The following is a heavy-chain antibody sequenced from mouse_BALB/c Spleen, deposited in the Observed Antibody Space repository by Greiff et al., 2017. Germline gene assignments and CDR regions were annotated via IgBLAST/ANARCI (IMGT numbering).Heavy chain of an antibody. V-gene: IGHV5-17*02. CDR1: GFTFSSFG. CDR3: ASSSYFDY. CDR2: ISSGSSTI. D-gene: IGHD1-1*01. J-gene: IGHJ2*01. Sequence: EVQGVESGGGLVQPGGSRKLSCAASGFTFSSFGMHWVRQAPEKGLEWVAYISSGSSTIYYADTVKGRFTISRDNPKNTLFLQMTSLRSEDTAMYYCASSSYFDYGGQGTTLTVSS.